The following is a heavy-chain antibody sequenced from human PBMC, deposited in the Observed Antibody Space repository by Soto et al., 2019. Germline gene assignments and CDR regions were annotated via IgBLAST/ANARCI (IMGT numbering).Heavy chain of an antibody. CDR3: ARYDTARLWTH. J-gene: IGHJ4*02. CDR1: GGSISSGGYY. D-gene: IGHD3-9*01. V-gene: IGHV4-31*03. CDR2: IYYSGST. Sequence: LSLTCTVSGGSISSGGYYWSWIRQHPGKGLEWIGYIYYSGSTYYNPSLKSRVTISVDTSKNQFSLKLSSVTAADTAVYYCARYDTARLWTHWGKGTLVTVSS.